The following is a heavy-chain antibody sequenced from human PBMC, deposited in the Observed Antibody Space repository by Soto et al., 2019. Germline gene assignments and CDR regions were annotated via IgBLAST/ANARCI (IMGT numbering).Heavy chain of an antibody. V-gene: IGHV3-30-3*01. CDR2: ISYDGSNK. Sequence: QVQLVESGGGVVQPGRSLRLSCAASGFTFSSYAMHWVRQAPGKGLEWVAVISYDGSNKYYADSVKGRFTISRDNSKNTLYLQMNSLRAEDTAVYYCARDGQFLEWLPTYYFDYWGQGTLVTVSS. CDR1: GFTFSSYA. D-gene: IGHD3-3*01. CDR3: ARDGQFLEWLPTYYFDY. J-gene: IGHJ4*02.